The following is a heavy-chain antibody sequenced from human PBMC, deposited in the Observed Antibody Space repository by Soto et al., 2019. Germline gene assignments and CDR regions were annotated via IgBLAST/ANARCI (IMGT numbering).Heavy chain of an antibody. CDR1: GFTFSSYS. CDR3: ARGTNYYDSSVYYGY. D-gene: IGHD3-22*01. CDR2: ISSSSTYI. Sequence: EVQLVESGGGLVKPGGSLRLSCAASGFTFSSYSMNWVRQAPGKGLQWVSSISSSSTYIYYADSVKGRFTISRDNAKYSLYLQMNSLRAEDTAVYYCARGTNYYDSSVYYGYWGQGTLVTVSS. V-gene: IGHV3-21*01. J-gene: IGHJ4*02.